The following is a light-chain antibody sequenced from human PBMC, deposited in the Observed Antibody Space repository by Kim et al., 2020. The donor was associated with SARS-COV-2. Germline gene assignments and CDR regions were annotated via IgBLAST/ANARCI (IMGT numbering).Light chain of an antibody. V-gene: IGLV3-1*01. CDR1: KLGDKY. J-gene: IGLJ1*01. CDR3: QAWDSGTHNYV. CDR2: QDN. Sequence: SYELTQPPSVSVSPGQTASITCSGYKLGDKYVSWYQQKPGQSPVAVIYQDNQRPSGIPERFSGSNSGNTATLTISGTQAMDEADYYCQAWDSGTHNYVFGAGTKVTVL.